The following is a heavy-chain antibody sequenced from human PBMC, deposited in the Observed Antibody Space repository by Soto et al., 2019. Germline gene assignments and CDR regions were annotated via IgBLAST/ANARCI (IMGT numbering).Heavy chain of an antibody. J-gene: IGHJ4*02. V-gene: IGHV3-33*01. CDR1: GFTFSNFG. Sequence: GGSLRLSCAASGFTFSNFGMHWVRRAPGKGLEWATVVWSDGSTKYYADSVKGRFSISRDNSENKLYLQMDSLRAEDTAVYYCARDPPHCSGGSCYSVGFDYWGQGTLVTVSS. CDR2: VWSDGSTK. CDR3: ARDPPHCSGGSCYSVGFDY. D-gene: IGHD2-15*01.